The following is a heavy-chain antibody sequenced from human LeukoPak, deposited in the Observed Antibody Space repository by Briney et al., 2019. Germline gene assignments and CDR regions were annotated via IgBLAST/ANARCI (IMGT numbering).Heavy chain of an antibody. J-gene: IGHJ4*02. CDR2: INRDGSTI. CDR3: ATLLGDATIYDN. CDR1: GFIFSDYA. V-gene: IGHV3-7*01. Sequence: GGSLRLSCAASGFIFSDYAMSWVRQAPGKGLEWVASINRDGSTIHYVDSVKGRFIVSRDNVKKSLSLQMNNLRAEDTALYYCATLLGDATIYDNWGQGTLVTVSS. D-gene: IGHD3-16*01.